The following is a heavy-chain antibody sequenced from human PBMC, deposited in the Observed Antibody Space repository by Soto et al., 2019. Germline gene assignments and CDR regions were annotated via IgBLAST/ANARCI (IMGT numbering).Heavy chain of an antibody. CDR3: ASAVGYSSSWYPKWYFDL. CDR1: GFTFSSYS. Sequence: GGSLRLSCAASGFTFSSYSMHWVRHAPGKGLEWVAVISYDGINKYYADSVKGRFTISRDNSKNTLYLQMNSLRAEDTAVYYCASAVGYSSSWYPKWYFDLWGRGTLVTVSS. CDR2: ISYDGINK. V-gene: IGHV3-30-3*01. D-gene: IGHD6-13*01. J-gene: IGHJ2*01.